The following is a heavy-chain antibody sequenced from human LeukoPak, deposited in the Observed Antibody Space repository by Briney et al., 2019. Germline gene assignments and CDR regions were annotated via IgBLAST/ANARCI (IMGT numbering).Heavy chain of an antibody. CDR2: IYNSGST. Sequence: SETLSLTCTVSGGSVSDNNFFWNWIRQPPGKGLEWIGYIYNSGSTNYNPALNSRVTISVDTSNNQFSLELSSVIAADTAVYYCAGLEAHRPLDYWGQGTLVIVSS. J-gene: IGHJ4*02. V-gene: IGHV4-61*01. CDR1: GGSVSDNNFF. CDR3: AGLEAHRPLDY.